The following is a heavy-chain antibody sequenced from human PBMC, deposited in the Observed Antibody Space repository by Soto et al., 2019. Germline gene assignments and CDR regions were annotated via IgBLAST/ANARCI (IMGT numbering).Heavy chain of an antibody. CDR3: TKVGVLYDLWSGSLHFNL. Sequence: EAQLVESGGGLVQPGRSLRLSCAGSGFIFDAFAIHWVRQAPGKGLEWVSGISWNSDSIGYADSVKGRFTISSDNAMTALYLPMTSLRVEDTAVYYCTKVGVLYDLWSGSLHFNLGGQGTRVTVSS. J-gene: IGHJ1*01. D-gene: IGHD3-3*01. V-gene: IGHV3-9*01. CDR2: ISWNSDSI. CDR1: GFIFDAFA.